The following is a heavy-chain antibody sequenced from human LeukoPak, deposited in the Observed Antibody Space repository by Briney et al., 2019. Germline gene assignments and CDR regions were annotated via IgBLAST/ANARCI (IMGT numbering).Heavy chain of an antibody. Sequence: SETLSLTCTVSGGSISSGSYYWSWIRQPAGKGLEWIVRIYTSGSTNYNPSLKSRVTISVDTSKNQFSLKLSSVTAADTAVYYCASSYYDFWSGHYYFDYWGQGTLVTVSS. V-gene: IGHV4-61*02. CDR1: GGSISSGSYY. D-gene: IGHD3-3*01. CDR2: IYTSGST. J-gene: IGHJ4*02. CDR3: ASSYYDFWSGHYYFDY.